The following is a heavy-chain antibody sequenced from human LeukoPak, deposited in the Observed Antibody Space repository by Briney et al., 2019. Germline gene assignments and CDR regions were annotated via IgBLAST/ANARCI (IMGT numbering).Heavy chain of an antibody. Sequence: ASVKVSGKASGYTFTSYGISWVRQAPGQGLEWMGWNSAYNGNTNYAQKLQGRVTMTTDTSTSTAYMELRSLRSDDTAVYYCARAPDLYSSSWYYFDYWGQGTLVTVSS. V-gene: IGHV1-18*01. CDR2: NSAYNGNT. D-gene: IGHD6-13*01. CDR3: ARAPDLYSSSWYYFDY. J-gene: IGHJ4*02. CDR1: GYTFTSYG.